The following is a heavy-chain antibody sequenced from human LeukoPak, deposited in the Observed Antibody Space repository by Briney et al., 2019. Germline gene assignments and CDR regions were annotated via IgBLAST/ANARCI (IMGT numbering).Heavy chain of an antibody. CDR2: IKQDGSEK. J-gene: IGHJ6*03. V-gene: IGHV3-7*01. CDR1: GFTFSSYW. CDR3: ARDAPSRYYYYYMDV. Sequence: GGSLRLSCAASGFTFSSYWMNWVRQAPGKGLEWVANIKQDGSEKYYVDSVKGRFTISRDNAKNSLYQQMNSLRAEDTAVYYCARDAPSRYYYYYMDVWGKGTTVTVSS. D-gene: IGHD6-13*01.